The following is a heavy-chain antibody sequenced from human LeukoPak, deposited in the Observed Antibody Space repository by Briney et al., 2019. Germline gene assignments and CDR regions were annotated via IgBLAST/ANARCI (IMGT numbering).Heavy chain of an antibody. CDR3: AKERGSGWYFFDY. J-gene: IGHJ4*02. Sequence: SGGSLRLSCATSEFTFSSYAMSWVRQAPGKGLEWVSGISGSGGYTYYADSVKGRFTIPRDNSKNTLYLQMNSLRAEDTAIYYCAKERGSGWYFFDYWGQGTLVTVSS. CDR1: EFTFSSYA. D-gene: IGHD6-19*01. V-gene: IGHV3-23*01. CDR2: ISGSGGYT.